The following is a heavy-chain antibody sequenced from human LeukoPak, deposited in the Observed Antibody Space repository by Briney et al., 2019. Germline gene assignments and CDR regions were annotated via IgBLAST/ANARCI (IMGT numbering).Heavy chain of an antibody. J-gene: IGHJ5*02. D-gene: IGHD3-10*01. Sequence: SGTLSLTCTVSGGSISSGSYYWSWIRQPAGKGLEWIGRIYTSGSTNYNPSLNSRVTISVDTSNNQFSLKLSSVTAADTAVYYCARHGGSGLDWFDPWGQGTQVTVSS. V-gene: IGHV4-61*02. CDR3: ARHGGSGLDWFDP. CDR1: GGSISSGSYY. CDR2: IYTSGST.